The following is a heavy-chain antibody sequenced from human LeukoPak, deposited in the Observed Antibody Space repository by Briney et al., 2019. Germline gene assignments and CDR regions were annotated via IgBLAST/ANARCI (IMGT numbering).Heavy chain of an antibody. J-gene: IGHJ4*02. Sequence: PGGSLRLSCAASGFTFSSYTMHWVRQAPGKGLEWVAVISYDGSSKYYADSVKGRFTISRDNAKNTLYLQMNSLRAEDTAVYYCARAWRFGYGSGIYWGQGTLVTVSS. CDR2: ISYDGSSK. D-gene: IGHD3-10*01. CDR3: ARAWRFGYGSGIY. V-gene: IGHV3-30-3*01. CDR1: GFTFSSYT.